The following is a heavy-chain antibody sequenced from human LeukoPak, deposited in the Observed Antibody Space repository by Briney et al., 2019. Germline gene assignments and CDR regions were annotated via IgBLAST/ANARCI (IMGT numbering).Heavy chain of an antibody. CDR2: IYTSGST. J-gene: IGHJ4*02. CDR3: ARDSRGSGSYYSDFDF. V-gene: IGHV4-4*07. D-gene: IGHD3-10*01. Sequence: PSETLSLTCTVSGGSISSYYWSWIWQPAGKGLEWIGRIYTSGSTNYNPSLKSRVTMSVDTSKKEFSLKLSSVTAADTAVYYCARDSRGSGSYYSDFDFWGQGTLVTVSS. CDR1: GGSISSYY.